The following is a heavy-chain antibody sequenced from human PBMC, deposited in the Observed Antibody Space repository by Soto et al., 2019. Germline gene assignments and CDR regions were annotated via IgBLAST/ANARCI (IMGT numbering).Heavy chain of an antibody. V-gene: IGHV3-74*01. Sequence: PGGSLRLSCAASGFTFSRHWMHWVRQAPGKGLSWVSHIGPDGYRTREADSVKGRFIISRDNAKNTLYLQMNSVRDDDTAIYYFVRDRKWAYAFGGPGALVTVSS. D-gene: IGHD3-16*01. CDR3: VRDRKWAYAF. CDR2: IGPDGYRT. J-gene: IGHJ1*01. CDR1: GFTFSRHW.